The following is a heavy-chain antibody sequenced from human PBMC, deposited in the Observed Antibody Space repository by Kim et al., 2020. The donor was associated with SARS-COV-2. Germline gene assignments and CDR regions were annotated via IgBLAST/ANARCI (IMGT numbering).Heavy chain of an antibody. D-gene: IGHD3-22*01. CDR1: GGSISSSSYY. V-gene: IGHV4-39*01. Sequence: SETLSLTCTVSGGSISSSSYYWGWIRQPPGKGLEWIGSIYYSGSTYYNPSLKSRVTISVDTSKNQFSLKLSSVTAADTAVYYCARHVIVVVKGKSWFDPWGQGTLVTVSS. CDR2: IYYSGST. CDR3: ARHVIVVVKGKSWFDP. J-gene: IGHJ5*02.